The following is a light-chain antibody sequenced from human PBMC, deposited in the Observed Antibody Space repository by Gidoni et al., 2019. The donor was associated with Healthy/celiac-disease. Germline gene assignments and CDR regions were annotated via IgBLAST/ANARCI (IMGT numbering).Light chain of an antibody. J-gene: IGKJ4*01. CDR1: QSISSY. Sequence: DIQMTQSPSSLSASVRDSVTITCRASQSISSYLNWYQQKPGKAPKLLIYAASSLQSGGPSMFRGSGSGTDFTLTISSLQPEDFATYYCQQSYSTPPEFGGGTKVEIK. V-gene: IGKV1-39*01. CDR3: QQSYSTPPE. CDR2: AAS.